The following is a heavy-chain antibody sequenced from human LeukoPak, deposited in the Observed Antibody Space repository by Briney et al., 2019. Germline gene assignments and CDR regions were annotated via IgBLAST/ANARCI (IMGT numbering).Heavy chain of an antibody. V-gene: IGHV3-11*01. CDR1: GFTFSDYY. CDR3: ARDRGGRGFTYGQPLDY. D-gene: IGHD5-18*01. J-gene: IGHJ4*02. Sequence: PGGSLRLSCAASGFTFSDYYMSWFRQAPGKGLEWVSYVSGSGSPTYYADSVKGRFTISRDNAKNSLDLQMNSLRAEDTAVYYCARDRGGRGFTYGQPLDYWGQGTLVTVSS. CDR2: VSGSGSPT.